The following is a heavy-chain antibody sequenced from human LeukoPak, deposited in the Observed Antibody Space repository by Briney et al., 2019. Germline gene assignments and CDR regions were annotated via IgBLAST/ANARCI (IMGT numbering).Heavy chain of an antibody. V-gene: IGHV6-1*01. Sequence: SQTLSLTCAFSGDSVSSNSVTWNWIRQSPSRGLEWLGRKYYRSTWYNDYAVSVRGRITVNPDTSQNQSALHLNSVPAEDTAVYYCARRLTQYDCFDPWGQGILVTVSS. CDR1: GDSVSSNSVT. CDR3: ARRLTQYDCFDP. J-gene: IGHJ5*02. CDR2: KYYRSTWYN. D-gene: IGHD2-2*01.